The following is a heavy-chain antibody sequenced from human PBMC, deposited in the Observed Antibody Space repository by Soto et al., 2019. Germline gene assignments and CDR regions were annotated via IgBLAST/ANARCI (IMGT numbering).Heavy chain of an antibody. J-gene: IGHJ4*01. CDR1: GVPFSGYY. D-gene: IGHD1-26*01. Sequence: SETLSLTCAVYGVPFSGYYWSWIRQSPGKGLEWIGEINHSGNTNYNPSLKSRVTMLVDTSKNQFSLSLSSVTAADTAVYYCANLIVFHSSYYHDYWRHGTLVTVSS. V-gene: IGHV4-34*01. CDR3: ANLIVFHSSYYHDY. CDR2: INHSGNT.